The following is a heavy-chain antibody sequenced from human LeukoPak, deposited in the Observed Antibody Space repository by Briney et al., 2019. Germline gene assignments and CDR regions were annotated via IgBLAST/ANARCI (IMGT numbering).Heavy chain of an antibody. CDR1: GYTFTSYD. Sequence: GASVKVSCKASGYTFTSYDINWVRQATGQGLEWMGWMNPNSGNTGYAQKFQGRVTITRNTSITTAYMELSSLRSEDTAVYYCARARSARGLWIQLGGYYFDYWGQGTLVTVSS. D-gene: IGHD5-18*01. V-gene: IGHV1-8*03. J-gene: IGHJ4*02. CDR2: MNPNSGNT. CDR3: ARARSARGLWIQLGGYYFDY.